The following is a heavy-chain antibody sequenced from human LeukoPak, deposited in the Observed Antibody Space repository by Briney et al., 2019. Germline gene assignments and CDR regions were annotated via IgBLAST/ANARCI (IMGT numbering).Heavy chain of an antibody. Sequence: GGPLRLSCAASGFTFSDYYMSWIRQAPGKGLEWVSYISGTSHYTNYADSVKGRFTISREHSKNTLYLQMNSLRAGDTAVYYCAKDSYDRSGYYYYYFAYWGQGTQVTVSS. D-gene: IGHD3-22*01. V-gene: IGHV3-11*06. J-gene: IGHJ4*02. CDR3: AKDSYDRSGYYYYYFAY. CDR2: ISGTSHYT. CDR1: GFTFSDYY.